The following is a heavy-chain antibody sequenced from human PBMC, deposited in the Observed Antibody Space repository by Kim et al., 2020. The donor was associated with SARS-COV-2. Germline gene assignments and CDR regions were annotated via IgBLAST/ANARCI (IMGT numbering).Heavy chain of an antibody. J-gene: IGHJ3*02. V-gene: IGHV4-30-4*01. CDR3: ARAHSGYSDAFDI. CDR2: IYYSGST. Sequence: TLSLTCTVSGGSISSGDYYWSWIRQPPGKGLEWIGYIYYSGSTYYNPSLKSRVTISVDTSKNQFSLKLSSVTAADTAVYYCARAHSGYSDAFDIWGQGTMVTVSS. CDR1: GGSISSGDYY. D-gene: IGHD5-12*01.